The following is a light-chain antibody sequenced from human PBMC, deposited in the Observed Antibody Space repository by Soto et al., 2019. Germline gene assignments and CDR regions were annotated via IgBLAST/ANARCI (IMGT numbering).Light chain of an antibody. J-gene: IGKJ2*01. V-gene: IGKV3-11*01. CDR2: DAS. CDR1: HDVSLA. CDR3: QQRASWPYT. Sequence: EIVLTQSPDTLSLSPGEGATLSCRASHDVSLALVWYRQRPGQSPRLLIHDASNRATGISARFSGSGSGTDFTLTIDSLEPEESALYYCQQRASWPYTSGQGTKVEIK.